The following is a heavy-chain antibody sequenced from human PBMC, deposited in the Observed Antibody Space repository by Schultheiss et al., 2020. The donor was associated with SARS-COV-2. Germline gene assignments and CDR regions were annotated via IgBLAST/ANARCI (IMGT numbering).Heavy chain of an antibody. V-gene: IGHV3-48*04. Sequence: GGSLRLSCAASGFTFSSYAMSWVRQAPGKGLEWVSYISSSGNTIYYADSVKGRFTISRDNAKNSLYLQMNSLRAEDTAVYYCANNDYWGQGTLVTVSS. J-gene: IGHJ4*02. CDR3: ANNDY. CDR1: GFTFSSYA. CDR2: ISSSGNTI.